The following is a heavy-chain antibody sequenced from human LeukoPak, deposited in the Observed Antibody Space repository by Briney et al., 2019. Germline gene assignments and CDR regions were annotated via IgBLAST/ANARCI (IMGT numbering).Heavy chain of an antibody. CDR1: GGTFSSYA. V-gene: IGHV1-69*04. Sequence: GASVKVTCKASGGTFSSYAISWVRQAPGQGLEWMGRIIPILGIANYAQKFQGRVTITADKSTSTAYMELSSLRSEDTAVYYCAKQYSSSSDYWGQGTLVTVSS. CDR2: IIPILGIA. J-gene: IGHJ4*02. D-gene: IGHD6-6*01. CDR3: AKQYSSSSDY.